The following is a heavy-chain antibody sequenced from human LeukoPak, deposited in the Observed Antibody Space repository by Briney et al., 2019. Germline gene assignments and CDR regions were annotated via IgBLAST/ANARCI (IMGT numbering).Heavy chain of an antibody. CDR3: ARVTMPPGGWGNRRYYFDY. D-gene: IGHD2-2*01. CDR2: IYHSGST. CDR1: GGSISSGGYS. Sequence: SETLSLTCAVSGGSISSGGYSWSWIRQPPGKGLEWIGYIYHSGSTYYNPSLKSRVTISVDRSKNQFSLKLSSVTAADTAVYSCARVTMPPGGWGNRRYYFDYWGQGTLVTVSS. J-gene: IGHJ4*02. V-gene: IGHV4-30-2*01.